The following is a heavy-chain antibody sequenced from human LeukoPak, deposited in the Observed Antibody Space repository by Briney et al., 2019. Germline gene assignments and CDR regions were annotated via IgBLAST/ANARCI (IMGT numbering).Heavy chain of an antibody. CDR2: IYSGGIT. D-gene: IGHD1-26*01. J-gene: IGHJ3*02. CDR1: GFAVSSSS. V-gene: IGHV3-66*01. Sequence: GGSLRLSCAASGFAVSSSSMSWVRQAPGKGLEWVSVIYSGGITYYADSVKGRSTISRDNSKNTLYLQMNSLRAEDTAVYYCARLGSYFPNDAFDIWGQGTMVTVSS. CDR3: ARLGSYFPNDAFDI.